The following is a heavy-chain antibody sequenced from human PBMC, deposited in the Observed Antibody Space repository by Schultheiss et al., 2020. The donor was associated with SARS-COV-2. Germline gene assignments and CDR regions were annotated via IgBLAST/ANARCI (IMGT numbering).Heavy chain of an antibody. J-gene: IGHJ3*02. V-gene: IGHV4-34*01. Sequence: SETLSLTCAVYGGSFSGYYWGWIRQPPGKGLEWIGSIYHSGSTNYNPSLKSRVTISVDTSKNQFSLKLSSVTAADTAVYYCARDLGRWLQLKAFDIWGQGTMVTVSS. D-gene: IGHD5-24*01. CDR1: GGSFSGYY. CDR2: IYHSGST. CDR3: ARDLGRWLQLKAFDI.